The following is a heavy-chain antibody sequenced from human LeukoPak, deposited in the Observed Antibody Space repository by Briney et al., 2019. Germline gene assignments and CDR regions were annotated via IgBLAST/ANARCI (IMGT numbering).Heavy chain of an antibody. CDR3: ARDRGDYYYGMDV. J-gene: IGHJ6*02. CDR1: GGSISSGSYY. Sequence: SQTLSLTCTVSGGSISSGSYYWSWIRQPAGKGLEWIGRIDTSGSTNYNPSLKSRVTISVDTSKNQFSLQLNSVTPEDTAVYYCARDRGDYYYGMDVWGQGTTVTVSS. V-gene: IGHV4-61*02. CDR2: IDTSGST. D-gene: IGHD4-17*01.